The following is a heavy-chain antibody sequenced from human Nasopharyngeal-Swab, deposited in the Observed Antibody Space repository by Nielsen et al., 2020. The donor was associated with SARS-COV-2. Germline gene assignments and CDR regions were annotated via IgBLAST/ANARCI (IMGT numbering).Heavy chain of an antibody. CDR2: INHSGST. CDR1: GGSFSGYY. V-gene: IGHV4-34*01. CDR3: ARGYSSSWYGY. J-gene: IGHJ4*02. Sequence: SETLSLTCAVSGGSFSGYYWIWIRQPPGRGLEWIGEINHSGSTNYNPSLKSRVTISVDTSKNQFSLKLSSVTAADTAVYYCARGYSSSWYGYWGQGTLVTVSS. D-gene: IGHD6-13*01.